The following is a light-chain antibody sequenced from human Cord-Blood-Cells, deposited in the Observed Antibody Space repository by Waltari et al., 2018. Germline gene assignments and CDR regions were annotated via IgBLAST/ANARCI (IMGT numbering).Light chain of an antibody. CDR2: DVS. CDR3: SSYTSSSTYV. V-gene: IGLV2-14*04. Sequence: SVSGSPGQSITISCTGTSSDVGGYNYVSWYQQHPGKAPKLMIYDVSNRPSGVSNRFSGSKSGNTASLTISGLQAEDEADYYCSSYTSSSTYVFGTVTKVTVL. CDR1: SSDVGGYNY. J-gene: IGLJ1*01.